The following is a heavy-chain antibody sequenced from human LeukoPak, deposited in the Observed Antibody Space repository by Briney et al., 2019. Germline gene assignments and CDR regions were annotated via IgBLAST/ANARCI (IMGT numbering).Heavy chain of an antibody. D-gene: IGHD3-10*01. CDR1: GFTFSDHY. J-gene: IGHJ4*02. Sequence: GGSLRLSCAASGFTFSDHYMDWVRQAPGKGLEWVGRTRNKANSYTTEYAASVKGRFTISRDDSKNSLYLQMNSLKTEDTAVYYCARTAGSGSYSPYWGQGILVTVSS. CDR2: TRNKANSYTT. V-gene: IGHV3-72*01. CDR3: ARTAGSGSYSPY.